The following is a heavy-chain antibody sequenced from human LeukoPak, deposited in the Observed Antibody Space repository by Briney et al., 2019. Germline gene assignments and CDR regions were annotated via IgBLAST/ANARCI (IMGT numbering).Heavy chain of an antibody. CDR1: GFTVSSNY. V-gene: IGHV3-53*04. CDR2: IYSGSSST. D-gene: IGHD6-19*01. J-gene: IGHJ4*02. CDR3: ARVGSGWYDFDY. Sequence: GGSLRLSCAASGFTVSSNYMSWVRQAPGKGLEWVSVIYSGSSSTYYTDSVKGRFTISRHNSKNTLYLQMNSLRAEDTVVYYCARVGSGWYDFDYWGQGTLVTVSS.